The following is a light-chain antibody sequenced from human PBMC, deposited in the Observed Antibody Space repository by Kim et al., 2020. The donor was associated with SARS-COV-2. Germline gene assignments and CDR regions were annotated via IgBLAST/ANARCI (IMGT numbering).Light chain of an antibody. CDR3: GTWDSRLSVGV. CDR1: ASNIGNNY. Sequence: QSVLTQPPSVSAAPGQRVIISCSGAASNIGNNYVSWYQHLPGTAPKLLIYDTNKRPSGIPDRFSGSKSDTSATLGITGLQTGDEADYYCGTWDSRLSVGVFGGGTQLTVL. V-gene: IGLV1-51*01. J-gene: IGLJ2*01. CDR2: DTN.